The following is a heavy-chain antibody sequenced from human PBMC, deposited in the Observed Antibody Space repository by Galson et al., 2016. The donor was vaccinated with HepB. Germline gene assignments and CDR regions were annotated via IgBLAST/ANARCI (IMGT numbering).Heavy chain of an antibody. CDR1: GGSVGSGSYY. CDR2: IYYIGKT. CDR3: ARGISGWGHFQH. Sequence: SETLSLTCTVSGGSVGSGSYYWSWIRQPPGKGLEWIGYIYYIGKTNYNPSLKSRVTISVDTSKNQFALKLSSVTAADTAVYYCARGISGWGHFQHWGQGTLVTVSS. J-gene: IGHJ1*01. V-gene: IGHV4-61*01. D-gene: IGHD6-19*01.